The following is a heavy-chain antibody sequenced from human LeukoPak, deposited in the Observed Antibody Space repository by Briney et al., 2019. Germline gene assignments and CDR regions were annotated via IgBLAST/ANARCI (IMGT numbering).Heavy chain of an antibody. V-gene: IGHV3-23*01. CDR2: ISGSGGST. CDR1: GFTFSSYA. CDR3: AKGMSTCSSTSCYHSSDY. Sequence: PGGSLRLSCAASGFTFSSYAMSWVRQAPGKGLEWVSAISGSGGSTYYADSVKGRFTISRDNSKNTLYLQMNSLRAEDTAVYYCAKGMSTCSSTSCYHSSDYWGQGTLVTVSS. D-gene: IGHD2-2*01. J-gene: IGHJ4*02.